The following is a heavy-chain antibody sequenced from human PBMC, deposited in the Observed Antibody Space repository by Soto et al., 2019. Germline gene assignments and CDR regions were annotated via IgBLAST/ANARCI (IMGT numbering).Heavy chain of an antibody. J-gene: IGHJ3*01. CDR2: IGIGSSTK. V-gene: IGHV3-48*01. Sequence: PGGSLRLSCPASGFTFSSYSMNWVRQAPGKGLEWVSYIGIGSSTKYYADSVKGRFTISRDNAKNSLYLQMNSLRAEDTAVYYCARDQLYYNDISGRPLNAFDVWGQGTMVTVSS. CDR3: ARDQLYYNDISGRPLNAFDV. D-gene: IGHD3-22*01. CDR1: GFTFSSYS.